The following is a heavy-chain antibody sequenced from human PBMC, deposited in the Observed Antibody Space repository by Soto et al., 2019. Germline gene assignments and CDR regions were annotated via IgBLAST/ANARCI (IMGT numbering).Heavy chain of an antibody. V-gene: IGHV4-34*01. CDR3: PRVPTGPMTIFGVLMTYYFDY. Sequence: QVHLQQWGAGLLKPSETLSLTCAVYGGSFGGYYCSWIRQPPGKGLEWIGEINHSGSTNYNPSLKSRVIISVDTSKNQFSLKLSSVTAADTAVYYCPRVPTGPMTIFGVLMTYYFDYWGQGTLVTVPS. CDR2: INHSGST. J-gene: IGHJ4*02. CDR1: GGSFGGYY. D-gene: IGHD3-3*01.